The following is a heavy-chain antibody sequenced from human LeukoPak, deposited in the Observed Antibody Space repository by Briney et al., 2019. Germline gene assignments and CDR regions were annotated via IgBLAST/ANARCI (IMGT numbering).Heavy chain of an antibody. CDR3: AREEALGSGSFDY. V-gene: IGHV4-59*01. J-gene: IGHJ4*02. D-gene: IGHD1-26*01. CDR1: GGSISSYY. CDR2: IHYSGTT. Sequence: PSETLSLTCTVSGGSISSYYWSWIRQPPGNGLVWIGYIHYSGTTNYNPSLKSRVTISVDTSKNQFSLKLSSVTAADTAVYYCAREEALGSGSFDYWGQGTLVTVSS.